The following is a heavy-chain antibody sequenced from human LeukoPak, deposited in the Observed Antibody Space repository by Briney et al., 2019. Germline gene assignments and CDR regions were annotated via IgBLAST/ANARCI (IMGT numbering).Heavy chain of an antibody. Sequence: GGSLRLSCAASGFTFSSYDMHWVRQATGKGLEWVSAIGTAGDTYYPGSVKGRFTISRDNSKNTLYLQMNSLRAEDTAVYYCAKVSSWSYFDLWGRGTLVTVSS. CDR3: AKVSSWSYFDL. J-gene: IGHJ2*01. CDR1: GFTFSSYD. CDR2: IGTAGDT. V-gene: IGHV3-13*01. D-gene: IGHD6-13*01.